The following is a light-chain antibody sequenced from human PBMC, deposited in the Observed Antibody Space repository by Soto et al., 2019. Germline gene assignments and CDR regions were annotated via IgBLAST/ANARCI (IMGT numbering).Light chain of an antibody. V-gene: IGKV1-5*01. J-gene: IGKJ2*01. CDR1: QSISSW. Sequence: DIQMTQSPSTLSASVGDRVTITCRASQSISSWLAWYQQKPGKAPKLLIYDASSLESGVPSRFRGSGSGTEFTLTISSLHPDDFATYYCQQYNSYSYTFGQGTKLEIK. CDR3: QQYNSYSYT. CDR2: DAS.